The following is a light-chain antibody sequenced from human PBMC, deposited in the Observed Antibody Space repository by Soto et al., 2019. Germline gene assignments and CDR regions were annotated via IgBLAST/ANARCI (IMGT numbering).Light chain of an antibody. CDR2: GAS. Sequence: EIVLAQSPGTLSLSPGERATLSCRASQSVSSSYLSWYHQKSGQAPRLLIYGASSRATGIPDRFSGSGSGTDFTLTISDVQPEDFAVYYCHQRQSWPRTFGQGTKVDIK. CDR3: HQRQSWPRT. J-gene: IGKJ1*01. CDR1: QSVSSSY. V-gene: IGKV3-20*01.